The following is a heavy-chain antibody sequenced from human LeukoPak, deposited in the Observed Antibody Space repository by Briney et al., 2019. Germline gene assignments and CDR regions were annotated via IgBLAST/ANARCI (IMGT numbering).Heavy chain of an antibody. D-gene: IGHD3-10*01. CDR1: GGSFSGYY. CDR3: ARGGEKYYFDY. V-gene: IGHV4-34*01. Sequence: WETLSLPCAVYGGSFSGYYWSWIRQPPGKGLEGMGEINHSGSTNYNPYLKSRVTITVHSSKHQFSLKLSSVTAADTAVYCCARGGEKYYFDYWGQGTLVTASS. CDR2: INHSGST. J-gene: IGHJ4*02.